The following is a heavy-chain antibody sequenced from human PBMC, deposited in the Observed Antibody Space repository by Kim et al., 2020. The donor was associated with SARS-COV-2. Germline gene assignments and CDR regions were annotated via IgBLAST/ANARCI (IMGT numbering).Heavy chain of an antibody. J-gene: IGHJ6*01. Sequence: GGSLRLSCTVSGFTLSSGSMRWVRQVPGKGLDWVSRISSRGNSTSYADAVKGRFTISSDNAKNTLYLQMDSLRVADTAVYYCAKGRWGGGSLGVECRG. CDR3: AKGRWGGGSLGVEC. CDR2: ISSRGNST. D-gene: IGHD2-15*01. CDR1: GFTLSSGS. V-gene: IGHV3-23*01.